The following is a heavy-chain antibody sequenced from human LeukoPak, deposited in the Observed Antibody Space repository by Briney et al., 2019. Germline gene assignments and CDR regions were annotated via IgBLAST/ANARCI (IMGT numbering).Heavy chain of an antibody. D-gene: IGHD2-2*01. Sequence: AASVKVSCKASGGTFSSYAISWVRQAPGQGLEWMGGSIPIFGTANYAQKFQGRVTITADESTSTAYMELSSLRSEDTAVYYCARDYHIVVVPAARAGNWFDPWGQGTLVTVSS. CDR1: GGTFSSYA. CDR2: SIPIFGTA. CDR3: ARDYHIVVVPAARAGNWFDP. V-gene: IGHV1-69*13. J-gene: IGHJ5*02.